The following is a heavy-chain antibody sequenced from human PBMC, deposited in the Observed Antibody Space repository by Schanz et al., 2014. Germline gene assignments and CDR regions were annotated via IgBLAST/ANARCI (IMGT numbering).Heavy chain of an antibody. V-gene: IGHV3-7*03. D-gene: IGHD1-1*01. J-gene: IGHJ3*01. CDR1: GFTFSIYG. CDR2: IRQEGSEK. CDR3: VRDAGRDGYNLAFDV. Sequence: VQLVESGGGVVQPGRSLRLSCAASGFTFSIYGMHWVRQAPGKGLEWVANIRQEGSEKYYVDSVKGRFTVSRDDAKNALYLQMNSLRAEDTAVYYCVRDAGRDGYNLAFDVWGQGTLVTVSS.